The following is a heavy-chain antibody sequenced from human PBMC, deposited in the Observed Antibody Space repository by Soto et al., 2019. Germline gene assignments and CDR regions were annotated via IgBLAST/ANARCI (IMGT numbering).Heavy chain of an antibody. CDR1: GFNFTKQW. CDR3: ATLTSWSHYYYYMDV. D-gene: IGHD1-20*01. CDR2: ISGGGITV. V-gene: IGHV3-74*01. Sequence: GSLRLSCTASGFNFTKQWMHWVRHTPEKGLVWVARISGGGITVNYADSVKGRFTISRDNTKNTLYLLMNSLRPEDTAVYFCATLTSWSHYYYYMDVWGKGTTVTVSS. J-gene: IGHJ6*03.